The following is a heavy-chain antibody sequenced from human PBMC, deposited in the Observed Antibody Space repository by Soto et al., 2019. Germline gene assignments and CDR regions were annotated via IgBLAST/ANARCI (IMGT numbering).Heavy chain of an antibody. J-gene: IGHJ4*02. V-gene: IGHV4-34*01. CDR3: ARGNPMVMFDY. CDR2: INHSGST. CDR1: GGSFSGYY. Sequence: PSETLSLTCAVYGGSFSGYYWSWIRQPPGKGLEWIGEINHSGSTNYNPSLKSRVTISVDTSKNQFSLKLSSVTAADTAVYYCARGNPMVMFDYWGQGTLVTV. D-gene: IGHD5-18*01.